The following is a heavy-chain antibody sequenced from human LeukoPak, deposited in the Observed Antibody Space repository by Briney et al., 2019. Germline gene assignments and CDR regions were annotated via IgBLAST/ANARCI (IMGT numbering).Heavy chain of an antibody. D-gene: IGHD3-10*01. V-gene: IGHV3-23*01. CDR3: AKDGPGYYYGSGSYYPNRNFDY. CDR1: GFTFSSYA. Sequence: GGTLRLSCAASGFTFSSYAMSWVHQAPGKGLEWVSAISGSGGSTYYADSVKGRFTISRDNSKNTLYLQMNSLRAEDTAVYYCAKDGPGYYYGSGSYYPNRNFDYWGQGTLVTVSS. CDR2: ISGSGGST. J-gene: IGHJ4*02.